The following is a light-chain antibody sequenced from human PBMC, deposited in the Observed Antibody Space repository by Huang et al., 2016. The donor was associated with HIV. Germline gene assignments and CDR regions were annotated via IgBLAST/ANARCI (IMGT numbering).Light chain of an antibody. J-gene: IGKJ2*01. CDR3: QQYGSSPYT. CDR2: GAS. CDR1: QSVSSSY. V-gene: IGKV3-20*01. Sequence: IVLTQSPGTLSLSPGERPTLSCRASQSVSSSYLAWYQQKPGQGPRLLIYGASSRATGIPDRCSGSGSGTDFTLTISRLGPEDFAVYYCQQYGSSPYTFGQGTKLEIK.